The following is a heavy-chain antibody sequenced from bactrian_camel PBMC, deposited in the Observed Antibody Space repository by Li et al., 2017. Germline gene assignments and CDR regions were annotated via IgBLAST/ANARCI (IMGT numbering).Heavy chain of an antibody. CDR1: GFDYY. CDR2: IGALGRKP. CDR3: ATRLTYGGSWYHLTLVT. V-gene: IGHV3-2*01. D-gene: IGHD6*01. J-gene: IGHJ6*01. Sequence: QLVESGGGLVQPGGSLRLSCTASGFDYYTSWVRQAPGKRLEWVAGIGALGRKPVYAGFAQGRFTISRDNAKNTLYLQMNSLKTEDTAVYYCATRLTYGGSWYHLTLVTGARGPRSPSP.